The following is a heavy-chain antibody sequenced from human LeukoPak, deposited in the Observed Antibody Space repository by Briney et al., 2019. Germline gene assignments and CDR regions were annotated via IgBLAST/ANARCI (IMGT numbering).Heavy chain of an antibody. CDR1: GFTFSSYS. J-gene: IGHJ6*02. CDR2: ISSSSSYI. CDR3: AREEGPYYDFWSGYSYGMDV. V-gene: IGHV3-21*01. D-gene: IGHD3-3*01. Sequence: GGSLRLSCAASGFTFSSYSMNWVRQAPGKGLEWVSSISSSSSYIYYADSVKGRFTISRDNAKNSLYLQMNSLRAEDTAVYYCAREEGPYYDFWSGYSYGMDVWGQGTTVTVSS.